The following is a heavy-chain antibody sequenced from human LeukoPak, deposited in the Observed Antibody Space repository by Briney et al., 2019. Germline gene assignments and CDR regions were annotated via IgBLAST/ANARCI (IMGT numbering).Heavy chain of an antibody. V-gene: IGHV3-7*01. Sequence: GGSLRLSCKASGFTFSSYWMNWVRQAPGKGLEWVANIKQDGSEKYYVDSVKGRFTISRDNAKNSLYLRMNSLGAEDTAVYYCAREGSSDAFDIWGQGTMVTVSS. D-gene: IGHD1-26*01. CDR1: GFTFSSYW. J-gene: IGHJ3*02. CDR3: AREGSSDAFDI. CDR2: IKQDGSEK.